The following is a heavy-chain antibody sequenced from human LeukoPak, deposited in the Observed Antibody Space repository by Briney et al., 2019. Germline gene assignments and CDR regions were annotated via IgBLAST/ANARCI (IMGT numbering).Heavy chain of an antibody. CDR1: RYTFTGYY. V-gene: IGHV1-2*02. CDR2: INPNSDGT. CDR3: AAWGGSEDFDY. J-gene: IGHJ4*02. Sequence: ASVKVSCKASRYTFTGYYMHWVRQAPGQGLEWMGWINPNSDGTNYAQKFQGRVTMTRDTSISTAYMELSRLRSDDTAVYYCAAWGGSEDFDYWGQGTLVTVSS. D-gene: IGHD7-27*01.